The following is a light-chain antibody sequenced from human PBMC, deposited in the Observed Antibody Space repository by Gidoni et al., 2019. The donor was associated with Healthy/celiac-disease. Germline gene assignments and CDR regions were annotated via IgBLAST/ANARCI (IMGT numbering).Light chain of an antibody. J-gene: IGKJ1*01. CDR2: DAS. CDR1: QSVSSY. Sequence: EIVLTQSPATLSLSPGERATLSCRASQSVSSYLAWYQQKPGQAPRLLIYDASNRATGIPARFSGGVSGTDFTLTISGLEPEDFAVYYCQQRRAFGQGTKVEIK. CDR3: QQRRA. V-gene: IGKV3-11*01.